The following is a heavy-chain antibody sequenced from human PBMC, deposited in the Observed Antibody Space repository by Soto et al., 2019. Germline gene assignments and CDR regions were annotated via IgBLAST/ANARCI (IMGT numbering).Heavy chain of an antibody. Sequence: QVQLVQSGAEVKRPGASLKVSCKASGFTFTTYGFNWVRQAPGQGLEWMGWISPYNGDTNYAQNFQGRLTLTTDTATSTVYMNLGSLTSDDTDLYYCARPPRAQMIPLEAATRFDYWGQGTLVTVSS. CDR2: ISPYNGDT. D-gene: IGHD3-16*01. CDR1: GFTFTTYG. J-gene: IGHJ4*02. V-gene: IGHV1-18*04. CDR3: ARPPRAQMIPLEAATRFDY.